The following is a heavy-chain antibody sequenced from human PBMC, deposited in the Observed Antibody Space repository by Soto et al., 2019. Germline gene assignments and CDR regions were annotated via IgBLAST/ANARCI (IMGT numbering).Heavy chain of an antibody. J-gene: IGHJ6*02. V-gene: IGHV1-2*02. Sequence: QVQLVQSGAEVKKPGASVKVSCKASGYTFTGYYMHWVRQAPVQGLEWMGWINPNSGGTNYAQKFQGRVTMTRDTSISTAYMELSRLRSDDTAVYYCARVYCSGGSVAGCDYYYGMDVWGQGTTVTVSS. CDR1: GYTFTGYY. CDR3: ARVYCSGGSVAGCDYYYGMDV. D-gene: IGHD2-15*01. CDR2: INPNSGGT.